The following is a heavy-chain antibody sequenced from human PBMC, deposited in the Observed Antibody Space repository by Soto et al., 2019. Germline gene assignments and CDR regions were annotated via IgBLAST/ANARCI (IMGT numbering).Heavy chain of an antibody. D-gene: IGHD3-3*01. CDR3: AHRLGVVTSFDY. V-gene: IGHV2-5*02. Sequence: QITLKESGPPLVKPTQTLTLTCTFSGFSLSTRGVGVGWIRQPPGKALEWLALIYWDDDKRYRPSLKSRLTITKDTSKNQVVLTLTNMDPVDTATYYCAHRLGVVTSFDYWGQGTLVTVST. CDR2: IYWDDDK. J-gene: IGHJ4*02. CDR1: GFSLSTRGVG.